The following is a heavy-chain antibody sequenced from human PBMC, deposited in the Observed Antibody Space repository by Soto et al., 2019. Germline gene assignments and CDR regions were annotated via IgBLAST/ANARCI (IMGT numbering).Heavy chain of an antibody. D-gene: IGHD5-12*01. J-gene: IGHJ4*02. CDR2: ISGSGGST. V-gene: IGHV3-23*01. CDR3: AKVIVAGLSAPYYFDY. CDR1: GFTFSSYA. Sequence: GGSLRLSCAASGFTFSSYAMSWVRQAPGKGLEWVSAISGSGGSTYYADSVKGRFTISRDNSKNTLYLQMNSLRAEDTAVYYCAKVIVAGLSAPYYFDYWGQGTLVTVSS.